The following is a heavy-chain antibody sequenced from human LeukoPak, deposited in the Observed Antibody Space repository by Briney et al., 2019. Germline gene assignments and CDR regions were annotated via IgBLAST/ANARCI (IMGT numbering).Heavy chain of an antibody. CDR1: GVTFSSYW. CDR3: AREEFKGFDY. Sequence: GGSLRLSCAASGVTFSSYWMHWVRQVPGKGLVWVSRIKSDGTTTNYADSVKGRFTISRDNAKNTLYLQMNSLRAEDTAVYYCAREEFKGFDYWGHGNLVTVSS. D-gene: IGHD3-10*01. CDR2: IKSDGTTT. V-gene: IGHV3-74*01. J-gene: IGHJ4*01.